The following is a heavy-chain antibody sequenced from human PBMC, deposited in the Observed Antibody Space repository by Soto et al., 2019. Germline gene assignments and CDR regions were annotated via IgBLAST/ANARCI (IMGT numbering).Heavy chain of an antibody. J-gene: IGHJ4*02. CDR3: AKDFERAVAGYFDY. V-gene: IGHV3-30*18. D-gene: IGHD6-19*01. CDR2: ISYDGSNK. Sequence: GGSLRLSCAASGFTFSSYGMHWVRQAPGKGLEWVAVISYDGSNKYYADSVKGRFTISRDNSKNTLYLQMNSLRAEDTAVYYCAKDFERAVAGYFDYWGQGTLVTVSS. CDR1: GFTFSSYG.